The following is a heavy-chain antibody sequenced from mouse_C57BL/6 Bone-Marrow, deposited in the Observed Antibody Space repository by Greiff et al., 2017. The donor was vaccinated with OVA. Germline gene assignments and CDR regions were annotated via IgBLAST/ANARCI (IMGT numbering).Heavy chain of an antibody. Sequence: QVQLKESGAELARPGASVKLSCKASGYTFTSYGISWVKQRTGQGLEWIGEIYPRSGNTYYNEKFKGKATLTADKSSSTAYMEPRSLTSEDSAVYFCARMGIYDGSPLDYWGQGTTLTVSS. CDR1: GYTFTSYG. CDR2: IYPRSGNT. CDR3: ARMGIYDGSPLDY. D-gene: IGHD2-3*01. J-gene: IGHJ2*01. V-gene: IGHV1-81*01.